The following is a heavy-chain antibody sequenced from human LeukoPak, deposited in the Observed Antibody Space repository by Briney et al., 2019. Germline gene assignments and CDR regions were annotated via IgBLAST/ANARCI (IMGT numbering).Heavy chain of an antibody. D-gene: IGHD3-16*01. J-gene: IGHJ4*02. CDR3: ARDQGGVGY. CDR1: GITFSSYS. CDR2: ISSFSGTI. Sequence: GGSLRLSCAASGITFSSYSMNWVRQAPGKGLEWVSYISSFSGTINYADSVKGRFTISRDNAKNSLYLQMNSLRAEDTAVYYCARDQGGVGYWGQGTLVTVSS. V-gene: IGHV3-48*01.